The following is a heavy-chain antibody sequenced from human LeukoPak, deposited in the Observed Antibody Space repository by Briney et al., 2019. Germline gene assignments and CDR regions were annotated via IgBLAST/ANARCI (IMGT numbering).Heavy chain of an antibody. CDR1: GFTFSNYR. CDR2: INEEGSEK. Sequence: GGSLRLSCTAPGFTFSNYRMMWVRQAPGKGLEWGANINEEGSEKYYADSVGGSFTISRDNAKNSLDLQMNSLRADDTAIYYCSRSKIDYWGQGTLVTVSS. J-gene: IGHJ4*02. CDR3: SRSKIDY. V-gene: IGHV3-7*01. D-gene: IGHD4-11*01.